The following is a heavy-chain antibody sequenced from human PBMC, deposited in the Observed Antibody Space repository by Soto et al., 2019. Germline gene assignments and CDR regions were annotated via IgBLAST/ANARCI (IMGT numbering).Heavy chain of an antibody. J-gene: IGHJ6*03. Sequence: LSQLPETLSLTCAVYGGSFSGYYWSWIRQPPGKGLEWIGEINHSGSTNYNPSLKSRVTISVDTSKNQFSLKLSSVTAADTAVYYCACYSGYDYYYYYYMDVWGKGTTVTVSS. CDR2: INHSGST. CDR1: GGSFSGYY. D-gene: IGHD5-12*01. V-gene: IGHV4-34*01. CDR3: ACYSGYDYYYYYYMDV.